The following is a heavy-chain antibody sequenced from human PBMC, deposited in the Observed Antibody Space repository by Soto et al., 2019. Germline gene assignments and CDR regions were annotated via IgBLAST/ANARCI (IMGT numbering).Heavy chain of an antibody. CDR2: ISGGGGST. Sequence: EVQLLESGGGLVQPGGSLRLSCAASGFTFSSYAMSWVRQAPGKGLEWVSAISGGGGSTYYADSVKGRFTISRDNSKTTLYLKMNGLRAKDPAVYYVPKVGRRGALPANYGGQGALVTVS. CDR3: PKVGRRGALPANY. D-gene: IGHD1-1*01. CDR1: GFTFSSYA. J-gene: IGHJ4*02. V-gene: IGHV3-23*01.